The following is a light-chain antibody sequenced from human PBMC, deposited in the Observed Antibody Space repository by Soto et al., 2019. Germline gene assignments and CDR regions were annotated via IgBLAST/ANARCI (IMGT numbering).Light chain of an antibody. J-gene: IGLJ1*01. CDR2: EVS. Sequence: QSVLTQPASVSGSPGQSITISCTGTSSDVGSYNLVSWYQQHSGKAPKLMIYEVSKRPSGVSNRFSGSKSGNTASLTISGLQAEDEADYYCCSDAGSFYVFGTGTKVTVL. CDR3: CSDAGSFYV. V-gene: IGLV2-23*02. CDR1: SSDVGSYNL.